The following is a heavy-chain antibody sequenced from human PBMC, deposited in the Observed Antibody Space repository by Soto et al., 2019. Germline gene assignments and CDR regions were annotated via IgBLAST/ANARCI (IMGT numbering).Heavy chain of an antibody. D-gene: IGHD3-22*01. CDR2: ISSSSSYI. V-gene: IGHV3-21*01. Sequence: KPGGSLRLSCAASGFTFSSYSMNWVRQAPGKGLEWVSSISSSSSYIYYADSVKGRFTISRDNAKNSLYLQMNSLRAEDTAVYYCARVPLDSSGYYAFDYWGQGTLVTVSS. CDR1: GFTFSSYS. J-gene: IGHJ4*02. CDR3: ARVPLDSSGYYAFDY.